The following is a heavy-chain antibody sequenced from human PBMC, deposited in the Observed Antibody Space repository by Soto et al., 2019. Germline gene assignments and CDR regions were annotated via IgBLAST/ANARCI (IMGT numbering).Heavy chain of an antibody. CDR3: ARHYLWDYGDYGNAFDI. V-gene: IGHV5-51*01. CDR2: IYPGDSDT. Sequence: GESLKISCKGSGYSFTSYWIGWVRQMPGKGLEWMGIIYPGDSDTRYSPSFQGQVTISADKSISTAYLQWSSLKASDTAMYYCARHYLWDYGDYGNAFDIWGQGTMVTVSS. J-gene: IGHJ3*02. CDR1: GYSFTSYW. D-gene: IGHD4-17*01.